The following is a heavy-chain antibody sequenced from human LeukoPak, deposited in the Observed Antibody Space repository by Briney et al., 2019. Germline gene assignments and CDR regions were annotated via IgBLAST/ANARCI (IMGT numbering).Heavy chain of an antibody. D-gene: IGHD3-10*01. CDR2: IKEDGSEK. V-gene: IGHV3-7*05. Sequence: GGSLRLSCAASGFSFTSYWMSWVRQAPGKGLEWVASIKEDGSEKYYADSVRGRFTISRDNAKNSLYLQMNSLRVDDTAVYYCARGGFRRFDYRGQGTLVTVSS. J-gene: IGHJ4*02. CDR1: GFSFTSYW. CDR3: ARGGFRRFDY.